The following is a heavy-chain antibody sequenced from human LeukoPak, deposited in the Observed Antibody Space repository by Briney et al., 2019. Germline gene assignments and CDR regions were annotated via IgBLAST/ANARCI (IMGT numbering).Heavy chain of an antibody. CDR2: IYGGLTT. CDR1: GFTVSNNY. J-gene: IGHJ4*02. Sequence: GGSPRLSCAASGFTVSNNYMNWVRQAPGKGLEWVSAIYGGLTTYYTDSVKGRFIISRDNSKNTLYLQMNSLRAEDTAVYYCARRAGAYSHPYDYWGQGTLVTVSS. V-gene: IGHV3-66*04. CDR3: ARRAGAYSHPYDY. D-gene: IGHD4/OR15-4a*01.